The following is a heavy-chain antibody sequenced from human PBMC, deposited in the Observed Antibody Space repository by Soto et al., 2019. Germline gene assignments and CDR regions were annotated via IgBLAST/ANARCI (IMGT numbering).Heavy chain of an antibody. CDR2: ISGSGSST. V-gene: IGHV3-23*01. CDR3: AKEKIASTVADFFDY. D-gene: IGHD6-19*01. CDR1: GFTFSSHG. J-gene: IGHJ4*02. Sequence: GGSLRLSCAASGFTFSSHGMSWIRQAPGKGLEWVSTISGSGSSTYYADSVRGRFTISRDNSKNTLYLQMNSLRAEDTALYYCAKEKIASTVADFFDYWGQGTLVTVSS.